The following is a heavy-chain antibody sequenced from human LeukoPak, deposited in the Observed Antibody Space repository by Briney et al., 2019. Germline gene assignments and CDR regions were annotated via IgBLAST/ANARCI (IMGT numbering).Heavy chain of an antibody. V-gene: IGHV3-23*01. Sequence: GGSLRLSCGASGFTFHNYIMNWVRRAPGKGLEWVSGISGGGDGTYYADSIKGRFTISRDNSKNTLFLQMNSLRAEDTAVYYCAKDGYGTSDYWGQGTLVTVSS. CDR2: ISGGGDGT. J-gene: IGHJ4*02. CDR1: GFTFHNYI. CDR3: AKDGYGTSDY. D-gene: IGHD2-2*03.